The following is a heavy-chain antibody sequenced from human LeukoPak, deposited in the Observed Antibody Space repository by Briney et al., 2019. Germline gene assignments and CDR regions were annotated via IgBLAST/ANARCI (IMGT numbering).Heavy chain of an antibody. J-gene: IGHJ4*02. CDR2: IWYDGSHE. CDR3: ARMGGFSGYDLKY. Sequence: GGSLRLSCAASGFTFRSYGMHWVRQAPGKGLECVAVIWYDGSHEDYADSVKGRFTISRDNSKNTLYLQMNSLRDEDTALYYCARMGGFSGYDLKYWGQGTLVTVSS. D-gene: IGHD5-12*01. V-gene: IGHV3-33*01. CDR1: GFTFRSYG.